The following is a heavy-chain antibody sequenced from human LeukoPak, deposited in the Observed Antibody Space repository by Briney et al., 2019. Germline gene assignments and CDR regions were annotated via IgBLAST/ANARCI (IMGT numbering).Heavy chain of an antibody. CDR3: AREPGIAAEGIDY. V-gene: IGHV1-69-2*01. CDR2: VDPEDGET. CDR1: GYTFTDYY. D-gene: IGHD6-13*01. Sequence: GASVKVSCKASGYTFTDYYMHWVQQAPGKGLEWMGRVDPEDGETIYAEKFQGRVTITADTSTDTAYMELSSLRSEDTAVYYCAREPGIAAEGIDYWGQGTLVTVSS. J-gene: IGHJ4*02.